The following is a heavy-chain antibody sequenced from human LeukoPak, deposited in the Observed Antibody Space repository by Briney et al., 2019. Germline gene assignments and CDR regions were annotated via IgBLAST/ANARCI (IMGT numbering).Heavy chain of an antibody. V-gene: IGHV3-30*18. CDR3: AKERSRATVPLDY. CDR2: ISYDGSNK. Sequence: PGRSLRLSCAASGFTFSSYGMHWVRQAPGKGLEWVAVISYDGSNKYYADSVKGRFTLSRDNSKNTLYLQMNSLRAEDTAVYYCAKERSRATVPLDYWGQGTLVTVSS. J-gene: IGHJ4*02. D-gene: IGHD4-17*01. CDR1: GFTFSSYG.